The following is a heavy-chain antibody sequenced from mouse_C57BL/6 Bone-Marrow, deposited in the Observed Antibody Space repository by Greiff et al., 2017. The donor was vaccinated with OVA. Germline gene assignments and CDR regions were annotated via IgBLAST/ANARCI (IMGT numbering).Heavy chain of an antibody. CDR3: AFYDGSSYRYFDV. CDR2: INPNYGTT. V-gene: IGHV1-39*01. D-gene: IGHD1-1*01. Sequence: VQLQQSGPELVKPGASVKISCKASGYSFTDYNMNWVKQSNGKSLEWIGVINPNYGTTNYNQKFKGKATLTVDQSSNTAYMQLNSLTSEDSAVYYCAFYDGSSYRYFDVWGTGTTVTVSS. CDR1: GYSFTDYN. J-gene: IGHJ1*03.